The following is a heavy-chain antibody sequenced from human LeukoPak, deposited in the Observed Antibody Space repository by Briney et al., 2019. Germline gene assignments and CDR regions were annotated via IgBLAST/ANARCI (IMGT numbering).Heavy chain of an antibody. V-gene: IGHV1-69*01. CDR3: ARDSSRRGELLLREDAFDI. Sequence: SVKVSCKASGGTFSSYAISWVRQAPGQGLEWMGGIIPIFGTANYAQKFQGRVTITADESTSTAYMELSSLRSEDTAVYYCARDSSRRGELLLREDAFDIWGQGTMVTVSS. J-gene: IGHJ3*02. CDR2: IIPIFGTA. D-gene: IGHD1-26*01. CDR1: GGTFSSYA.